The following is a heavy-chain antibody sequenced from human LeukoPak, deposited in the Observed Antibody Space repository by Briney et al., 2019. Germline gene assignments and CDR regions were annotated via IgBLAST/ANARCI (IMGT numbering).Heavy chain of an antibody. CDR1: DGSLSSYY. CDR2: IYTSGST. CDR3: ARDTISGHFDY. J-gene: IGHJ4*02. V-gene: IGHV4-4*07. Sequence: SETLSLTCTVSDGSLSSYYWSWIRQPAGKGLEWIGRIYTSGSTSYNPSLKSRVTMSVDTSKKQFSLKLSSVTAADTAVYYCARDTISGHFDYWGQGTVVTVSS. D-gene: IGHD6-25*01.